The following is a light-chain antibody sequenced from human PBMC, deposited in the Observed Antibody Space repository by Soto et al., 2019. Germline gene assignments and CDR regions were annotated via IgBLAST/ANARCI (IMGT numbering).Light chain of an antibody. CDR3: QQYNSYSCT. CDR2: HAS. V-gene: IGKV1-5*01. J-gene: IGKJ2*02. Sequence: DIQMTQSPSTLSASVGDRVTITCRASQSISSWLAWYQQKPGKAPKLLIYHASSLESGVPSRFSGSGSGTEFTLTISSLQPDDFATYYCQQYNSYSCTFGQGTKLEIK. CDR1: QSISSW.